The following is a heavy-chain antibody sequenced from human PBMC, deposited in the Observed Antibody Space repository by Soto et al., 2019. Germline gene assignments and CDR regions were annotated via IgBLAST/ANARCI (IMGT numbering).Heavy chain of an antibody. Sequence: GGSLRLSCAASGFTFSSYGIHWVRQAPWKGLVWVSRINSDGSSTSYADSVKGRFTISRDKAKNTLYLQMNSLRAEEKAVYYCARDRRQWLSFSMAVWGQGTTITVSS. CDR2: INSDGSST. V-gene: IGHV3-74*01. CDR3: ARDRRQWLSFSMAV. J-gene: IGHJ6*02. D-gene: IGHD6-19*01. CDR1: GFTFSSYG.